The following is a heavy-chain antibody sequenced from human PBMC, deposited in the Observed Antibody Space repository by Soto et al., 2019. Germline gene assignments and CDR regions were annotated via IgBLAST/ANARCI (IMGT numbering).Heavy chain of an antibody. CDR1: GITFIDYC. CDR2: ISGGTGTT. Sequence: SQRLPWAVSGITFIDYCVNWVRQAPGKGLEWVSGISGGTGTTYYADSVKGRFTISRDNSNNTVYLQMNSLRAEYTDVYYGARVLSAAFEIWGKRTMDTVS. V-gene: IGHV3-23*01. CDR3: ARVLSAAFEI. J-gene: IGHJ3*02.